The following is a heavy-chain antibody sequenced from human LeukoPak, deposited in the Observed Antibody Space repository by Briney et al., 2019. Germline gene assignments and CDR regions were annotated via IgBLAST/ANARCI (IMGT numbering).Heavy chain of an antibody. CDR3: ARELGGIGYCSSSNCYAGIGLYS. D-gene: IGHD2-2*01. CDR1: GYTFSHYA. Sequence: GASVKVSCKASGYTFSHYAINWVRQAPGQGLEWMGWINTNTGKPTYAQGFTGRFVFSWDNSVSTAYLQISSLKAADSAVYYCARELGGIGYCSSSNCYAGIGLYSWGQGARATVSS. V-gene: IGHV7-4-1*02. CDR2: INTNTGKP. J-gene: IGHJ4*02.